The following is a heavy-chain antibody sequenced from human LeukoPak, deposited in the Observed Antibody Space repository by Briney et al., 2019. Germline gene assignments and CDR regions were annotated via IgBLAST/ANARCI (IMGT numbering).Heavy chain of an antibody. D-gene: IGHD4-17*01. V-gene: IGHV5-51*01. J-gene: IGHJ3*02. Sequence: GEYMKISCKGSGYSFTSYWNGWVRQLPAKGLEWMGVIYPGDCDTRYSPSFQGQVTISADKSISTAYLQRSSMKASDTAMYYCARRNYGDLDDAFDIWGQGTMVTVSS. CDR1: GYSFTSYW. CDR2: IYPGDCDT. CDR3: ARRNYGDLDDAFDI.